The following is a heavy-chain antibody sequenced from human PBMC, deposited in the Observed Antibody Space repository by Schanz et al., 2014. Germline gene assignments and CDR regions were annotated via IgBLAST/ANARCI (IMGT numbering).Heavy chain of an antibody. CDR2: VSAYNGNT. J-gene: IGHJ4*02. CDR3: ARDRDQWDGNYLDY. Sequence: QLRLVQSGAEVKKPGASVKVSCKASGYTFTTYAISWVRQAPGQGLEWMGWVSAYNGNTNYAQKFQGRVTMTTDTSTSTVYMELRSLTSDDSAVYYCARDRDQWDGNYLDYWGQGTLVTVSS. D-gene: IGHD1-26*01. V-gene: IGHV1-18*04. CDR1: GYTFTTYA.